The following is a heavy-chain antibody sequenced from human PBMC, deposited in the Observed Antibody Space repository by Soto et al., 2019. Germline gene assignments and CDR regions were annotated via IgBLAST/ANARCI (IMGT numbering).Heavy chain of an antibody. CDR2: LAPISGSP. J-gene: IGHJ3*01. D-gene: IGHD1-26*01. V-gene: IGHV1-69*18. CDR3: ARIGVGSRR. CDR1: GDTFSHYV. Sequence: VQMVQSGAEVKEPGSSVKVSCTNSGDTFSHYVMSWVRQAPGQGLEWMGSLAPISGSPNYAERFEGRLTISVDAGTSTMYMEVRSLKYDDTAVYYCARIGVGSRRWGQGTMVTVSS.